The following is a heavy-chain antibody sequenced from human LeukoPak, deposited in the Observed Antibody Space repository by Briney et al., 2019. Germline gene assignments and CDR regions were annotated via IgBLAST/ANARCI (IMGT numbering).Heavy chain of an antibody. J-gene: IGHJ4*02. CDR3: AGGVRGSPPCRH. Sequence: SESLSLTSAVSGGSVRSGRLYCNWIRQPPGKGLEWIGYISYSGSTSYNPSPERRVIISVGASKNQSFLKLISVLGADAAVYYCAGGVRGSPPCRHWGQGTLVTVSS. CDR1: GGSVRSGRLY. CDR2: ISYSGST. V-gene: IGHV4-61*01. D-gene: IGHD3-10*01.